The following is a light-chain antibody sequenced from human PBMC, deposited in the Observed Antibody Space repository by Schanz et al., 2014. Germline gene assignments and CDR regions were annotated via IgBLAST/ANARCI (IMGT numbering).Light chain of an antibody. V-gene: IGLV1-47*01. J-gene: IGLJ2*01. CDR1: SSNIGSNY. CDR2: DNN. Sequence: QSVLTQPPSASGTPGQRVTISCSGSSSNIGSNYVYWYQQLPGTAPKLLIYDNNQRPSGIPARFSGSKSGTSASLAISGLRSEDEADYYCGTWDSSLSAVIFGGGTKLTVL. CDR3: GTWDSSLSAVI.